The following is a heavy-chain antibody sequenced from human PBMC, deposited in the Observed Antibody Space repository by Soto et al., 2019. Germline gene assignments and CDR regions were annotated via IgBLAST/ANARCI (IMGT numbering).Heavy chain of an antibody. CDR3: ATDSSSRTFDN. D-gene: IGHD2-2*01. V-gene: IGHV1-18*04. CDR2: ISTENGNT. J-gene: IGHJ4*02. CDR1: GYTFINNA. Sequence: ASVKVSCKASGYTFINNASTWVRQAPGQGLEWMGWISTENGNTNYAQNLQGRVILTRDRSTNTDYMELRSLRPEDTATYYCATDSSSRTFDNWRQGAPVTVSS.